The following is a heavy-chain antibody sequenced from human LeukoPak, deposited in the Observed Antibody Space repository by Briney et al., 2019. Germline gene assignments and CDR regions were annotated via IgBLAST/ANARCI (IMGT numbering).Heavy chain of an antibody. Sequence: PSETLSLTCTVSGGSIRNYYWSWIRQPPGKGLEWIGHINYSGSTNYNPSLKSRVTISVDTSKKQFSLKLNAVTAADTAVYYCARDIHVPRIREPYFDIWGEGTLVTVSS. CDR3: ARDIHVPRIREPYFDI. D-gene: IGHD1-14*01. CDR1: GGSIRNYY. CDR2: INYSGST. V-gene: IGHV4-59*01. J-gene: IGHJ3*02.